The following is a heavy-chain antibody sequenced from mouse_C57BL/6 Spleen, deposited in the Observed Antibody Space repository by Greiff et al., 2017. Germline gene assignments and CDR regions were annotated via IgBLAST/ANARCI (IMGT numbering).Heavy chain of an antibody. D-gene: IGHD1-1*01. J-gene: IGHJ1*03. CDR2: IDPSDSYT. V-gene: IGHV1-59*01. CDR3: ARRHYYGSRWYFDV. CDR1: GYTFTSYW. Sequence: QVQLQQPGAELVRPGTSVKLSCKASGYTFTSYWMHWVKQRPGQGLEWIGVIDPSDSYTNYNQKFKGKATLTVDTSSSTAYMQLSSLTSEDSAVYYCARRHYYGSRWYFDVWGTGTTVTVSS.